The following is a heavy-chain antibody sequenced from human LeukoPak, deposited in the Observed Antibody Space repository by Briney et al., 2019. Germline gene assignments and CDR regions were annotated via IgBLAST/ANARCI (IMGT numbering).Heavy chain of an antibody. Sequence: GGSLRLSCADSGFTFSSYAMSWVRQAPGKGLEWVSTISNSDDNTYYADSVKGRFTISRDSSKNTLYLQMNSLTAEDTAIYYCAKATGTLSNWGQGTLVTVSS. D-gene: IGHD1-1*01. CDR1: GFTFSSYA. CDR3: AKATGTLSN. V-gene: IGHV3-23*01. CDR2: ISNSDDNT. J-gene: IGHJ4*02.